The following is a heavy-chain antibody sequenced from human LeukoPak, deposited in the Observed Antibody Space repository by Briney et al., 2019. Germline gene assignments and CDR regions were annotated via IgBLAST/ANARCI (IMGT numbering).Heavy chain of an antibody. CDR1: GFTFSSYV. V-gene: IGHV3-23*01. D-gene: IGHD3-10*01. J-gene: IGHJ4*02. CDR2: INSGGTT. Sequence: GGSLRLSCAASGFTFSSYVIYWVRQAPGKGLEWVSSINSGGTTYYSDSVKGRFTISRDNSKNTVYVQMNSLRAEDTAVYYCAKGLRVPGYWGQGTLVTVSS. CDR3: AKGLRVPGY.